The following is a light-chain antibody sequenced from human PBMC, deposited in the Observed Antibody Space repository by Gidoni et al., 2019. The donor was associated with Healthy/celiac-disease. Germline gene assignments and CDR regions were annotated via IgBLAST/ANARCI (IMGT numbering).Light chain of an antibody. CDR1: HLGDKY. V-gene: IGLV3-1*01. CDR2: QES. CDR3: QAWDSSTGV. J-gene: IGLJ3*02. Sequence: SYELTQPPSVSVSPGQTASITCSGDHLGDKYACWYQQKPGQSPVLVIYQESKRPSGIPERFSGSNSGNTATLTISGTQAMDEADYYCQAWDSSTGVFGGGTKLTVL.